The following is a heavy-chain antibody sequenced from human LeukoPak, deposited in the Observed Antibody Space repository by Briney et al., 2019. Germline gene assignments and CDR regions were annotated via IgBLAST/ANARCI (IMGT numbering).Heavy chain of an antibody. CDR1: GGSISSYY. CDR2: IYYSGST. D-gene: IGHD2-2*01. V-gene: IGHV4-59*12. Sequence: PSETLSLTCTVSGGSISSYYWSWIRQPPGNGLEWIGYIYYSGSTNYNPSLKSRVTMSVDTSKNQFSLKLSSVTAADTAVYYCARDARTSYANWFDPWGQGTLVTVSS. CDR3: ARDARTSYANWFDP. J-gene: IGHJ5*02.